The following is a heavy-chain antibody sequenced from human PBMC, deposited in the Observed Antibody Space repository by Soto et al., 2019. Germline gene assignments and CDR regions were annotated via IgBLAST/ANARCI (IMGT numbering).Heavy chain of an antibody. V-gene: IGHV4-30-4*01. CDR1: GGSISSGDYY. CDR2: IYYSGST. CDR3: AAVLRFLELAYYFDY. J-gene: IGHJ4*02. Sequence: ASETLSLTCTVSGGSISSGDYYWSWIRQPPGKGLEWIGYIYYSGSTYYNPSLKSRVTISVDTSKNQFSLKLSSVTAADTAVYYCAAVLRFLELAYYFDYWGQGTLVTVSS. D-gene: IGHD3-3*01.